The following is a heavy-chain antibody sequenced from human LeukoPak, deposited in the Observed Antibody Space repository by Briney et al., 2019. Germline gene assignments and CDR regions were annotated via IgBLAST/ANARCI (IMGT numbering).Heavy chain of an antibody. D-gene: IGHD3-22*01. V-gene: IGHV1-24*01. Sequence: ASVKVSCKVSGYTLTELSMHWVRQAPGKGLEWMGGFDPEDGETIYAQKFQGRVTMTEDTSTDTAYMELSSLRSEDTAVYYCATATYYYDSSGYRGASGFDYWGQGTLVTVSS. CDR2: FDPEDGET. CDR3: ATATYYYDSSGYRGASGFDY. CDR1: GYTLTELS. J-gene: IGHJ4*02.